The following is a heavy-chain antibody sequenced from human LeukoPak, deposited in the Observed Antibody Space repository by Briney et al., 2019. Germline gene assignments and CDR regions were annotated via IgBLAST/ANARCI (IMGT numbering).Heavy chain of an antibody. J-gene: IGHJ3*02. D-gene: IGHD2-21*01. CDR2: INHSGST. CDR1: GGSFSGYY. CDR3: ARRSPYLRAFDI. V-gene: IGHV4-34*01. Sequence: SETLSLTCAVYGGSFSGYYWSWIRQPPGKGLEWIGEINHSGSTNYNPSLKSRVTISVDTSKNHFSLKLSSVTAADTAVYHCARRSPYLRAFDIWGQGTMVTVSS.